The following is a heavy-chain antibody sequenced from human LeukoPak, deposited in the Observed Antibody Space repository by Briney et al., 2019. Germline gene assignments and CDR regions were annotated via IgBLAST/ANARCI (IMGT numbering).Heavy chain of an antibody. CDR2: ISGSGGST. Sequence: GGSLRLSCAASGFTFSSYGMNWVRQAPGRGLEWVSAISGSGGSTYYADSVKGRFTISRDNSKNTLYLQMNSLRAEDTAVYYCATPYGDPYFDYWGQGTLVTVSS. V-gene: IGHV3-23*01. CDR1: GFTFSSYG. CDR3: ATPYGDPYFDY. D-gene: IGHD4-17*01. J-gene: IGHJ4*02.